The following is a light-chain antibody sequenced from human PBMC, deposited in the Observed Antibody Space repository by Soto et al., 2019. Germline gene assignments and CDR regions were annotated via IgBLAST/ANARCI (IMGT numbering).Light chain of an antibody. V-gene: IGKV1-5*03. CDR3: QQYNNYPYT. CDR1: QSINSW. Sequence: DIQMTQSPSTLSASVGDRVTITCRASQSINSWLAWYQQKPGKAPKLLIYKASSLQSAVPSRFSGSGSGTEFSLTISSLQPDDFATYYCQQYNNYPYTFGQGTKLEIK. J-gene: IGKJ2*01. CDR2: KAS.